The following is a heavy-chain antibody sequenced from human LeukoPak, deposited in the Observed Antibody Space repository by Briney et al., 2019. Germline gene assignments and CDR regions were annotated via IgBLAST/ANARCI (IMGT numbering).Heavy chain of an antibody. CDR3: AREPLELLERHIFDY. J-gene: IGHJ4*02. CDR1: GFTFSSYA. D-gene: IGHD3-10*01. Sequence: PGGSLRLSCAASGFTFSSYAMHWVRQAPGKGLEWVAVISYDGSNKYYADSVKGRFTISRDNSKNTLYLQMNSLRAEDTAVYYCAREPLELLERHIFDYWGQGTLVTVSS. CDR2: ISYDGSNK. V-gene: IGHV3-30-3*01.